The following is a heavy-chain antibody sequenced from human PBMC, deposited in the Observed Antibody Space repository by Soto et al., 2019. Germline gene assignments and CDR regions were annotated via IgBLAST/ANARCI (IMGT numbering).Heavy chain of an antibody. D-gene: IGHD6-13*01. J-gene: IGHJ6*02. CDR1: GYTVTYDW. CDR2: IYPDDSDT. Sequence: PGELLGISCKASGYTVTYDWIVLVRPLHGKGLEWGVIIYPDDSDTIYSPSFQGHATISADDSISTAYLQWSSLKASDTATYYCARIKGSYSRSWYAAVLHYYSMDVSRQGTTVTVSS. V-gene: IGHV5-51*01. CDR3: ARIKGSYSRSWYAAVLHYYSMDV.